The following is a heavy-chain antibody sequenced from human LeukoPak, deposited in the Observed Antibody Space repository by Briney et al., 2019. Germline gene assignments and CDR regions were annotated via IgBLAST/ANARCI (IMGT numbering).Heavy chain of an antibody. CDR2: INPNSGGT. D-gene: IGHD1-26*01. CDR1: GYTFTGHY. CDR3: ARGGNCPSCGTYYYYMDV. Sequence: VASVKVSCKASGYTFTGHYMHWVRQAPGQGLEWMGWINPNSGGTNYAQKFQGRVTMTRDTSISTAYVELSRLRSDDTAVYYCARGGNCPSCGTYYYYMDVWGKGTTVTVSS. J-gene: IGHJ6*03. V-gene: IGHV1-2*02.